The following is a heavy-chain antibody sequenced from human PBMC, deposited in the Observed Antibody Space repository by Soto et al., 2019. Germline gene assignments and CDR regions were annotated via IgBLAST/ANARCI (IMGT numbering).Heavy chain of an antibody. V-gene: IGHV5-10-1*01. CDR1: GYSFTSYW. CDR2: IDPSDSYT. Sequence: GESLKISCKGSGYSFTSYWISWVRQMPGKGLEWMGRIDPSDSYTNYSPSFQGHVTISADTSISTAYLQWISLKASDTAMYYCARQEGYTAMATRGIDYWGQGTLVTVSS. D-gene: IGHD5-18*01. J-gene: IGHJ4*02. CDR3: ARQEGYTAMATRGIDY.